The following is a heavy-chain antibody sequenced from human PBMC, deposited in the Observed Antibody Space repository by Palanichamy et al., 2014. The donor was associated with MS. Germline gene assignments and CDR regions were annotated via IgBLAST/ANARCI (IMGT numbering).Heavy chain of an antibody. J-gene: IGHJ5*02. D-gene: IGHD6-19*01. Sequence: EVQLVESGGGLVTPGGSLRLACAASGFTFRNYGMHWLRQAPGKGLEWVSCISTSGTYIFYADSVRGRFIISRGDADNSVYLQMNSLGAEDTAVYYCARDRREHSLAVASPWGQGTLVTVSS. CDR3: ARDRREHSLAVASP. CDR1: GFTFRNYG. V-gene: IGHV3-21*01. CDR2: ISTSGTYI.